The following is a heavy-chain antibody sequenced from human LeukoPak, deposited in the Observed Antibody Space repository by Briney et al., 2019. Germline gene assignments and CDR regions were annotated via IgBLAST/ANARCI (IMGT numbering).Heavy chain of an antibody. CDR3: ARHNGPSSLYYYCMDV. CDR1: GFTFSSYE. D-gene: IGHD2-8*01. Sequence: GGSLRLSCAASGFTFSSYEMNWVRQAPGKGLEWVSYISSSGSSIYYADSVKGRFTISRDNAKNSLYLQMNSLRAEDTAVYYCARHNGPSSLYYYCMDVWGKGTTVTISS. V-gene: IGHV3-48*03. J-gene: IGHJ6*03. CDR2: ISSSGSSI.